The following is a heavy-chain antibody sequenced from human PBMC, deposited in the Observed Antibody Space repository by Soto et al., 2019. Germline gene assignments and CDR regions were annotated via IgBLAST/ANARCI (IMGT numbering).Heavy chain of an antibody. J-gene: IGHJ4*02. D-gene: IGHD3-3*02. V-gene: IGHV2-5*02. CDR2: LYWDDDK. CDR3: AHWGGIGSISYPSRYYFDY. Sequence: QITLKESGPTLVKPTQTLTLTCTFSGFSLSTSGVGVGWIRQPPGKALEWLALLYWDDDKRYSPSLKSRLTITKDTSKDPVVLTMTNVDPVDTATYYCAHWGGIGSISYPSRYYFDYWGQGTLVTVSS. CDR1: GFSLSTSGVG.